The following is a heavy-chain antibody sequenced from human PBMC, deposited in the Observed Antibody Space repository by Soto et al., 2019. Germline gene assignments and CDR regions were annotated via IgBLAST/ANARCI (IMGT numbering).Heavy chain of an antibody. CDR1: GGSISSSSYY. V-gene: IGHV4-39*01. CDR3: ARQLLRYFDWGNDAFDI. Sequence: SETLSLTCTVSGGSISSSSYYWGWIRQPPGRGLEWIGSIYYSGSTYYNPSLKSRVTISVDTSKNQFSLKLSSVTAADTAVYYCARQLLRYFDWGNDAFDIWGQGTMVTVSS. J-gene: IGHJ3*02. CDR2: IYYSGST. D-gene: IGHD3-9*01.